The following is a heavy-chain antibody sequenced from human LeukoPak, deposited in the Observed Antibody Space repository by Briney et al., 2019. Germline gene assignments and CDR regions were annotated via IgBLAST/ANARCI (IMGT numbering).Heavy chain of an antibody. V-gene: IGHV3-7*01. CDR3: AKLAKYFYGWETYYFFEH. D-gene: IGHD3-10*01. Sequence: PGGSLRLSCAGSRFILSSYWMSWVRQAPGKGLEWVANINQDGTEKYYVDSVKGRFTISRDNAKNSLYLQMNSLRVEDTAVYYCAKLAKYFYGWETYYFFEHWGQGTPVTASS. J-gene: IGHJ4*02. CDR1: RFILSSYW. CDR2: INQDGTEK.